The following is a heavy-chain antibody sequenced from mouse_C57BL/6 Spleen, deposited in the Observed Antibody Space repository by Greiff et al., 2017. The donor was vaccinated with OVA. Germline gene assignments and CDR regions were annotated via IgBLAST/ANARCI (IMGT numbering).Heavy chain of an antibody. V-gene: IGHV1-54*01. CDR2: INPGSGGT. CDR3: ARSGGYYDYDGGNAMDY. CDR1: GYAFTNYL. Sequence: QVQLQQSGAELVRPGTSVKVSCKASGYAFTNYLIEWVKQRPGQGLEWIGVINPGSGGTNYNEKFKGKATLTADKSSSTAYMQLSSLTSEDSAVYFCARSGGYYDYDGGNAMDYWGQGTSVTVSS. D-gene: IGHD2-4*01. J-gene: IGHJ4*01.